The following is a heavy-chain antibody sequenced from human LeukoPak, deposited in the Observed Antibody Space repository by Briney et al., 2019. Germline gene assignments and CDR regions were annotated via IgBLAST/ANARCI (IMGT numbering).Heavy chain of an antibody. Sequence: RGTLRLSCAASGFTFSIYAITWVRQAPGKGLEWVSTISGSGGSTYYADSVKGRFTVSRDNSKNTLYLQMNSLRPEDTAIYYCAKDYSGSWYYSDYCGQGTLVTVSS. V-gene: IGHV3-23*01. CDR2: ISGSGGST. CDR1: GFTFSIYA. D-gene: IGHD6-13*01. CDR3: AKDYSGSWYYSDY. J-gene: IGHJ4*02.